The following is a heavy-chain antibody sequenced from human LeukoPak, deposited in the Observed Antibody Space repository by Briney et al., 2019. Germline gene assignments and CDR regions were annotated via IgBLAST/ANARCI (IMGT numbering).Heavy chain of an antibody. Sequence: SETLSLTCTVSGGSISSSSYYWGWIRQPPGKGLEWIGSIYYSGSTYYNPSLKSRVTISVDTSKNQFSLKLSSVTAADTAVYYCARSPKVTGITPYYFDYWGQGTLVTVSS. CDR1: GGSISSSSYY. V-gene: IGHV4-39*07. J-gene: IGHJ4*02. CDR3: ARSPKVTGITPYYFDY. D-gene: IGHD1-7*01. CDR2: IYYSGST.